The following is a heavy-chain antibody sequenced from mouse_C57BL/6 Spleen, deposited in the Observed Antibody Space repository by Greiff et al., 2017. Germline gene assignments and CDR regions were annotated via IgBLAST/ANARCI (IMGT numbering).Heavy chain of an antibody. J-gene: IGHJ1*03. CDR3: ASPVPYSNYWYIDV. CDR2: IDPEDGEN. V-gene: IGHV14-2*01. Sequence: VQLKQSGAELVKPGASVKLSCTASGFNIKDYYMHWVKQRTEQGLEWIGRIDPEDGENKYAPKFPGKATITADTSSNTAYLQLSRLTSEDTAVYYCASPVPYSNYWYIDVWGTGTTVTVSS. D-gene: IGHD2-5*01. CDR1: GFNIKDYY.